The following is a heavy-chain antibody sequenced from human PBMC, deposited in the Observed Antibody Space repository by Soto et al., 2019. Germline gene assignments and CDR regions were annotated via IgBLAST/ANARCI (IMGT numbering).Heavy chain of an antibody. D-gene: IGHD3-16*01. J-gene: IGHJ6*02. CDR1: GFTFIDYY. Sequence: PWRPLRLSCAASGFTFIDYYISWIRQAPGKGLEWVSYISSSGSTIYYAASVKGRFTISRDNAKNSLYLQMNSLRAEDTAVYYCARDLYYDYVWGSYDPYYYYGMDVWGQGTTVNVSS. V-gene: IGHV3-11*01. CDR2: ISSSGSTI. CDR3: ARDLYYDYVWGSYDPYYYYGMDV.